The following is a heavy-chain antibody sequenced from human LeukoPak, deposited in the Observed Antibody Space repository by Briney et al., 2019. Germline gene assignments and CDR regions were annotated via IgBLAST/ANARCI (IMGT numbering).Heavy chain of an antibody. Sequence: ASVKVSCKASGYTFTSYGISWVRQAPGQGLEWMGWISAYNGNTSYAQKLQGRVTMTTDTSTSTAYMELRSLRSDDTAVYYCARGRYNWNDGPYYYYGMDVWGQGTTVTVSS. D-gene: IGHD1-20*01. CDR2: ISAYNGNT. J-gene: IGHJ6*02. CDR1: GYTFTSYG. CDR3: ARGRYNWNDGPYYYYGMDV. V-gene: IGHV1-18*01.